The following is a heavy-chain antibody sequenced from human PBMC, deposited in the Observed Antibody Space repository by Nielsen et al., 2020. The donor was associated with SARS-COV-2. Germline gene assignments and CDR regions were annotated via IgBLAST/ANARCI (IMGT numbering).Heavy chain of an antibody. Sequence: GGSLRLSCAASGFIFSDYSMNWVRHTPGKGLEWVSHISTRSSYKAYADSVKGRFTVSRDNAKNSLYLQMNSLRAEDTAVYYCVKDRRSSSWYYFDYWGRGTLVTVSS. J-gene: IGHJ4*02. CDR1: GFIFSDYS. CDR2: ISTRSSYK. V-gene: IGHV3-21*01. D-gene: IGHD6-13*01. CDR3: VKDRRSSSWYYFDY.